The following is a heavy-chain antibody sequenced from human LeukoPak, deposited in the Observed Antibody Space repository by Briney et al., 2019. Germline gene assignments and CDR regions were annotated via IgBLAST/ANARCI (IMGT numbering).Heavy chain of an antibody. Sequence: ASVKVSCKASGYTFTSYGISWVRQAPGQGLEWMGWISAYNGNTNYAQKLQGRVTMTTDTSTSTAYMELRSLRSDDTAVYYCARGHYVWGSYRSGALDYWGQGTLVTVSS. D-gene: IGHD3-16*02. CDR3: ARGHYVWGSYRSGALDY. J-gene: IGHJ4*02. V-gene: IGHV1-18*01. CDR2: ISAYNGNT. CDR1: GYTFTSYG.